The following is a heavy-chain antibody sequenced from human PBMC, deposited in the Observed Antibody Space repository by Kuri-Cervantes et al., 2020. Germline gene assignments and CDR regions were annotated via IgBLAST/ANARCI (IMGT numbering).Heavy chain of an antibody. CDR1: GFTFDDYA. J-gene: IGHJ6*02. CDR2: ISWNSGSI. CDR3: AKVGIYCSGGSCYSGGMDV. D-gene: IGHD2-15*01. V-gene: IGHV3-9*01. Sequence: GGSLRLSCAASGFTFDDYAMHWVRQAPGKGLEWVSGISWNSGSIGYADSVKGRFTISRDNAKNSLYLQMNSLRAEDTALYYCAKVGIYCSGGSCYSGGMDVWGQGTTVTVSS.